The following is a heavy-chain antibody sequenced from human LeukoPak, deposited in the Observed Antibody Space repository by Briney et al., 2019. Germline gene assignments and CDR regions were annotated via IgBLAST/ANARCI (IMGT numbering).Heavy chain of an antibody. J-gene: IGHJ5*02. Sequence: PSETLSLTCDVSRYSISSDYYWGCIRQPPGKGLEWIGNIYHSGNTHYSPSLKSRVTISVDTSKNQFSLKLRFVTAADTAVFYCARKRDGGWFDPWGQGTLVIVSS. D-gene: IGHD5-24*01. V-gene: IGHV4-38-2*01. CDR3: ARKRDGGWFDP. CDR2: IYHSGNT. CDR1: RYSISSDYY.